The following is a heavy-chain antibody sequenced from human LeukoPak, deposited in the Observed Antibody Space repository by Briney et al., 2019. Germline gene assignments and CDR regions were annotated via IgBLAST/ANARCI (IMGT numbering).Heavy chain of an antibody. CDR1: GFTFSNFW. J-gene: IGHJ4*02. D-gene: IGHD6-13*01. CDR2: INSDVSIT. CDR3: ARDPAAGT. V-gene: IGHV3-74*01. Sequence: GGSLRLSCAASGFTFSNFWMHWVRQAPGKGLVWVSRINSDVSITGCADSVKGRFTVSRDNAKNTLYLQMNSLRAEDTAVYYCARDPAAGTWGQGTLVTVSS.